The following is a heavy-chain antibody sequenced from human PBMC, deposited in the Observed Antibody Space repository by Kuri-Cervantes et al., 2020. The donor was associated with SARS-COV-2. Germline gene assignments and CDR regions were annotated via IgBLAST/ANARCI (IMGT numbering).Heavy chain of an antibody. Sequence: GESLKISCGASGFSLTDYAMHWVRQAPGKGLEWVAVISYDGSNKYYADSVKGRFTISRGNSKSTLYLQMNSLRAEDTAVYYCARDRAAAGVYYSDYWGQGTLVTVSS. J-gene: IGHJ4*02. V-gene: IGHV3-30-3*01. CDR3: ARDRAAAGVYYSDY. CDR2: ISYDGSNK. CDR1: GFSLTDYA. D-gene: IGHD6-13*01.